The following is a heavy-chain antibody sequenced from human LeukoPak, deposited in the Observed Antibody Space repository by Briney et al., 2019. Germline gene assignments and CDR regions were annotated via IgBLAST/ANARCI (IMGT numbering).Heavy chain of an antibody. J-gene: IGHJ4*02. CDR1: GGSISSYY. V-gene: IGHV4-59*01. D-gene: IGHD6-13*01. CDR2: IYHSGST. CDR3: ARDRGSSSWSVPDY. Sequence: SETLSLTCTVSGGSISSYYWSWIRQPPGKGLEWIGYIYHSGSTNYNPSLKSRVTISVDTSKNQFSLKPSSVTAADTAVYYCARDRGSSSWSVPDYWGQGTLVTVSS.